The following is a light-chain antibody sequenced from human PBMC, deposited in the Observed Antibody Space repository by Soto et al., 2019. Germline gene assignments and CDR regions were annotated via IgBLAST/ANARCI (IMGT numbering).Light chain of an antibody. CDR1: QTVSSTY. Sequence: DIVLTQSPGTLSLSPGERATLSCRASQTVSSTYVAWYQQKPGQTPNLLIYEASTRATGIPDRFSGSGSGTDYTLTIDRLEPEDFAVYYCQQRSNWPITFGQGTRLEI. CDR2: EAS. V-gene: IGKV3D-20*02. CDR3: QQRSNWPIT. J-gene: IGKJ5*01.